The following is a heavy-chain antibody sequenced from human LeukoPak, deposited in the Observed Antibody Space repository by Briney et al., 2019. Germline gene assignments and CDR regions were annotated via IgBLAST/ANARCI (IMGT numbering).Heavy chain of an antibody. J-gene: IGHJ6*02. D-gene: IGHD4-11*01. CDR3: ARAQSLYYYGMDV. V-gene: IGHV3-48*03. Sequence: KPGGSLRLSCAASGFTFSSYEMNWVRQAPGKGLEWVSYISSSGSTIYYADSVKGRFTISRDNAKNSLYLQMNSLRAEDTAVYYCARAQSLYYYGMDVWGQGTTVTVSS. CDR1: GFTFSSYE. CDR2: ISSSGSTI.